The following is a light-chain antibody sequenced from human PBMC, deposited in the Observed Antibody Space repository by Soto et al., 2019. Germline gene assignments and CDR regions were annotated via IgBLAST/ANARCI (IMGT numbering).Light chain of an antibody. CDR2: DVS. CDR3: SAFTGTTYV. Sequence: QSVLTQPASVSGSPGQSITISCTGTSSDVGGNKYVSWYQHYPGKAPKLMICDVSNRPSGVSNRFSGSKSGNTASLTISGLHAEDEADYYCSAFTGTTYVFGTGTKLTVL. V-gene: IGLV2-14*03. J-gene: IGLJ1*01. CDR1: SSDVGGNKY.